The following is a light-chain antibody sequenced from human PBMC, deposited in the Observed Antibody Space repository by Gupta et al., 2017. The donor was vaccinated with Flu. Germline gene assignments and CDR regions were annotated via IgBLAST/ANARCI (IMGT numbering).Light chain of an antibody. Sequence: SVTISCTGTSSDVGGYNYVSWYQQHPGKAPKLMIDEVSKRPSGVPDRFSGSKSGNTASLTVSGLQAEDEADYYCSSYAGSNNLVFGGGTKLTVL. CDR3: SSYAGSNNLV. V-gene: IGLV2-8*01. CDR2: EVS. J-gene: IGLJ3*02. CDR1: SSDVGGYNY.